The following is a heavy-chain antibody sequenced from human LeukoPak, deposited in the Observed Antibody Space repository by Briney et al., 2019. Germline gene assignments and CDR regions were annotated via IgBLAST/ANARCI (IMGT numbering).Heavy chain of an antibody. J-gene: IGHJ6*03. V-gene: IGHV3-66*01. D-gene: IGHD3-10*01. CDR1: GFTVSSNY. Sequence: PGGSLRLSCAASGFTVSSNYMSWVRQAPGKGLEWVSVIYSGGSTYYADSVKGRFTISRDNSKNTLYLQMNSLRAEDTAVYYCAREKITMVRGVIMRKSYYYMDVWGKGTTVTISS. CDR2: IYSGGST. CDR3: AREKITMVRGVIMRKSYYYMDV.